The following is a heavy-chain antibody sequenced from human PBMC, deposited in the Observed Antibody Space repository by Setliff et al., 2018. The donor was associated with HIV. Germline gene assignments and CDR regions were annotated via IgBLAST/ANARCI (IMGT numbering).Heavy chain of an antibody. Sequence: GGSLRLSCAASGFSFSHAWMSWVRQAPGKGLEWLGRIKSNADGGTTDYAAPVKGRITISRDDSKNTLYLQMNSLKTEDTAVYYCSTYRYYYDTTGTFAHWGQGTLVTVSS. CDR3: STYRYYYDTTGTFAH. CDR2: IKSNADGGTT. CDR1: GFSFSHAW. V-gene: IGHV3-15*01. D-gene: IGHD3-22*01. J-gene: IGHJ4*02.